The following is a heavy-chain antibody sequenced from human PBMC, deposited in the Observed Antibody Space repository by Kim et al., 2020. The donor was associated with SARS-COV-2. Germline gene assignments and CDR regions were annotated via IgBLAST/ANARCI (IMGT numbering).Heavy chain of an antibody. CDR1: GFTFIDSP. Sequence: GGPLRLSCAASGFTFIDSPMHWVRQASGKGLEWVGRIRSKANSYATAYAASVRGRFIISRDDSKNTAYLQMNSLKTEDTAVYYCTRIPGTPFAFWDAFD. J-gene: IGHJ3*02. CDR3: TRIPGTPFAFWDAFD. V-gene: IGHV3-73*01. CDR2: IRSKANSYAT. D-gene: IGHD1-1*01.